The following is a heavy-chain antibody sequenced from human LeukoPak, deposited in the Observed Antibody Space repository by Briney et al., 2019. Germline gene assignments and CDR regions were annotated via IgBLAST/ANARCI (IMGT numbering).Heavy chain of an antibody. CDR2: ISRSGTI. Sequence: HAGGSLRLSCAASGFIFNNYNMNWFRQAPGKGLEWVSYISRSGTIYYADSVKGRFTISRDNAKNSLYLKMNSLRAEDTAVYYCARDLLGWELHYFDYWGQGTLVTVSS. CDR1: GFIFNNYN. CDR3: ARDLLGWELHYFDY. D-gene: IGHD1-26*01. J-gene: IGHJ4*02. V-gene: IGHV3-48*01.